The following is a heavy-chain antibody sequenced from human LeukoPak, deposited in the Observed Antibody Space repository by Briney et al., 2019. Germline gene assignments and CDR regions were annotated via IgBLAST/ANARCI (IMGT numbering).Heavy chain of an antibody. Sequence: SATLSLTCTVSGGSISSSNFHWGWIRQPPGKGLEWIGNIFYSGNTYYNPSLKSRVTISVDTSKNQFALKLSSVTAADTAVYYCARRGRGGMVRGAFDYWGQGTLVTVSS. J-gene: IGHJ4*02. V-gene: IGHV4-39*06. CDR1: GGSISSSNFH. CDR3: ARRGRGGMVRGAFDY. CDR2: IFYSGNT. D-gene: IGHD3-10*01.